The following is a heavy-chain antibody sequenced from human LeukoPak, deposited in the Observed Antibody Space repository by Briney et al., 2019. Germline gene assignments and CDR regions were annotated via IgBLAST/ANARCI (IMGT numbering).Heavy chain of an antibody. CDR3: ARDAPPYSGYDLRFDY. J-gene: IGHJ4*02. V-gene: IGHV1-46*01. D-gene: IGHD5-12*01. CDR2: INPSGGST. CDR1: GYTFTSYY. Sequence: ASVRVSCKASGYTFTSYYMHWVRQAPGQGLEWMGIINPSGGSTSYAQKFQGRVTMTRDTSTSTVYMELSSLRSEDTAVYYCARDAPPYSGYDLRFDYWGQGTLVTVSS.